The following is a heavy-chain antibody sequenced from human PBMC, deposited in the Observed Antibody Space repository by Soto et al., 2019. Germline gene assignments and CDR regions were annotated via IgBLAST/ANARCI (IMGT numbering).Heavy chain of an antibody. V-gene: IGHV3-23*01. CDR2: ISGSGDTP. J-gene: IGHJ4*02. CDR1: GFTFSNYA. CDR3: AKEGTSGLYYFDY. Sequence: GGFLRLSCAASGFTFSNYAISWVRQVPGKGLEWVSIISGSGDTPYXADSXXXXXXXXXXXXRNTLYLQMNSLRAGDSAKYYCAKEGTSGLYYFDYWGPGTLVTVSS. D-gene: IGHD6-19*01.